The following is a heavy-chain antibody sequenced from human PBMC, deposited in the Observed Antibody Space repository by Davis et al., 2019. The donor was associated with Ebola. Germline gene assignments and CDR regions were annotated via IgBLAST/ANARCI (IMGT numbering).Heavy chain of an antibody. CDR2: MNPNSGNT. V-gene: IGHV1-8*03. CDR1: GYTFTSSD. Sequence: ASVKVSCKASGYTFTSSDINWVRQATGQGLEWMGWMNPNSGNTGYAQKFQGRVTITRNTSISTAYMELSSLRSEDTAVYYCAKFITTKATYYYYGMDVWGQGTTVTVSS. J-gene: IGHJ6*02. D-gene: IGHD3-22*01. CDR3: AKFITTKATYYYYGMDV.